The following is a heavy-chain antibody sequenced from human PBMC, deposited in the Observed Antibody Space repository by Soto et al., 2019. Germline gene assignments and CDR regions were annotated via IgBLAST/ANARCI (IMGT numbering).Heavy chain of an antibody. CDR1: GCSISSYY. CDR2: IYYSGST. D-gene: IGHD2-15*01. V-gene: IGHV4-59*08. CDR3: ASRVLVSCGSHHWYFDI. J-gene: IGHJ2*01. Sequence: QVQLQESGPGLVKPSETLSLTCTVSGCSISSYYLSWIRQPPGKGLEWIGYIYYSGSTNYNPSLKSRVTMSVDTSTNQFSLKLSSGTDEDTAVYSCASRVLVSCGSHHWYFDILGRCTLVTVSS.